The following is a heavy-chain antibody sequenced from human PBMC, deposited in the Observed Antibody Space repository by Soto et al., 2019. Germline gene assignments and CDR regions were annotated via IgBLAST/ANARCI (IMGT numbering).Heavy chain of an antibody. V-gene: IGHV1-69*01. CDR2: IIPIFGTA. CDR1: GGTFSSYA. J-gene: IGHJ6*02. Sequence: QVQLVQSGAEVKKPGSSVNVSCKASGGTFSSYAISWVRQAPGQGLEWMGGIIPIFGTANYAQKFQGRGPITADESTSTAYMELSSLRSEDTAVYYCARDRPVRAVAGTIGTYYYYDMDVWGQGTTVTVSS. D-gene: IGHD6-19*01. CDR3: ARDRPVRAVAGTIGTYYYYDMDV.